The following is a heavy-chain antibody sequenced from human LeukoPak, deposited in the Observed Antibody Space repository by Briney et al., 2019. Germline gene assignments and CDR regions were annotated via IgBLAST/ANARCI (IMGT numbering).Heavy chain of an antibody. CDR1: GYSFTNYW. V-gene: IGHV5-51*01. CDR2: IYPGDSDT. Sequence: GESLKISCKGSGYSFTNYWIGWVRQMPGKGLEWMGIIYPGDSDTRYSPSFQGQVTISADKSISTAYLQWSSLKASDTAMYYCARQAGTYYYDSSGYYTDYFDYWGQGTLVTVSS. CDR3: ARQAGTYYYDSSGYYTDYFDY. D-gene: IGHD3-22*01. J-gene: IGHJ4*02.